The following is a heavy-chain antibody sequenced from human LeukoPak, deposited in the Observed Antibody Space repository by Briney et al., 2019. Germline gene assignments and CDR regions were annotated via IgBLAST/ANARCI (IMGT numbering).Heavy chain of an antibody. V-gene: IGHV1-2*02. J-gene: IGHJ5*02. CDR3: AREDSVVTSSWFDP. D-gene: IGHD3/OR15-3a*01. CDR1: GYTFTGCL. CDR2: INPNSGDT. Sequence: ASVEVSCKASGYTFTGCLMHWVRQAPGQGLEWMGWINPNSGDTHYIQKFQGRITMTRDTSISTAYMELSSLNSDDTAVYYCAREDSVVTSSWFDPWGQGTLVTVSS.